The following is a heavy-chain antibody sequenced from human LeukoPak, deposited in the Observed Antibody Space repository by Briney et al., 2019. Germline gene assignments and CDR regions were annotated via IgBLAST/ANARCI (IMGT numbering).Heavy chain of an antibody. CDR2: ISGSGGST. CDR3: AKSGRPYSSGWYPYYMDV. J-gene: IGHJ6*03. V-gene: IGHV3-23*01. Sequence: QPGGTLRLSCAASGFTFSSYGMSWVRQAPGKGLEWVSAISGSGGSTYYADSVKGRFTISRDNSKNTLYLQMNSLRAEDTAVYYCAKSGRPYSSGWYPYYMDVWGKGTTVTVSS. CDR1: GFTFSSYG. D-gene: IGHD6-19*01.